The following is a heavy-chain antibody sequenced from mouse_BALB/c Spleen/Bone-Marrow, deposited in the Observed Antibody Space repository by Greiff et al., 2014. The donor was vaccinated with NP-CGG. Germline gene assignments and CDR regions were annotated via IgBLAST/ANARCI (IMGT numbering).Heavy chain of an antibody. CDR3: AYITAIVDTWDAMDY. D-gene: IGHD1-1*01. CDR1: GSSITSDYV. V-gene: IGHV3-2*02. J-gene: IGHJ4*01. Sequence: EVQLQQSGPGLVKPSQSLSLTCTATGSSITSDYVWYWIRQFPGNKLEWMGYISYSGSTSYNPTFKSRISFTRDTSKNQFFLQLNSVTTERTATYYWAYITAIVDTWDAMDYWGQGTSVTVSS. CDR2: ISYSGST.